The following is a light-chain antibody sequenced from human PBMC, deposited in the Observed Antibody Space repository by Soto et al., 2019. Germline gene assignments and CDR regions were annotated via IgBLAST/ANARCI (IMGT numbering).Light chain of an antibody. CDR1: RSNIGAGFD. V-gene: IGLV1-40*01. Sequence: QSVLTQPPSVSGAPGQRVTIYCTGTRSNIGAGFDVHGYQQLPGTAPKLLIYDNNNRPSGVPDRFSGSKSGTSASLAITGLQAEDEADYYCQSYDGSLSGPVVFGGGTKLTVL. J-gene: IGLJ2*01. CDR3: QSYDGSLSGPVV. CDR2: DNN.